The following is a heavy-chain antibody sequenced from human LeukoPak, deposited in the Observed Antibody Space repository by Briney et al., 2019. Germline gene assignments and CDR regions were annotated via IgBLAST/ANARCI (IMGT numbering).Heavy chain of an antibody. V-gene: IGHV4-61*02. CDR3: ARDSSSWYREIGGWFDP. CDR2: IYTSGST. CDR1: GGSISSGSYY. D-gene: IGHD6-13*01. Sequence: SQTLSLTCTVSGGSISSGSYYWSWIRQPAGKGLEWIGRIYTSGSTNYNPSLKSRVTISVDTSKNQLSLKLSSVTAADTAVYYCARDSSSWYREIGGWFDPWGQGTLVTVSS. J-gene: IGHJ5*02.